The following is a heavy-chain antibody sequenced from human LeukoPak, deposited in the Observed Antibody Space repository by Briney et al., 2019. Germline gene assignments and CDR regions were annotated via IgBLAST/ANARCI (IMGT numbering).Heavy chain of an antibody. D-gene: IGHD6-13*01. J-gene: IGHJ4*02. Sequence: GGSLRLSCAASGFTFSSYSMNWVRQAPGKGLEWVSSISSSSSYIYYADSVKGRFTISRDNAKNSLYLQMNSLRAEDTAVYYCAREAAAGPRVYYFDYWGQGTLVTVSS. V-gene: IGHV3-21*01. CDR1: GFTFSSYS. CDR3: AREAAAGPRVYYFDY. CDR2: ISSSSSYI.